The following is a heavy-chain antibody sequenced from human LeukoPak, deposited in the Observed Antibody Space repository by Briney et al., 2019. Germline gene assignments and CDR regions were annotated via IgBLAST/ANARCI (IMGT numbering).Heavy chain of an antibody. Sequence: GGSLRLSCVASGFTFSTYPIFWVRQAPGKGLEWVATVSYDGSMQYHADSVRDRFTTFRDNSQNTVYLQMTNLRTDDTALYYCARIVGWLQQITDLWGHGTLVTVSS. CDR1: GFTFSTYP. D-gene: IGHD2-15*01. CDR3: ARIVGWLQQITDL. J-gene: IGHJ5*02. CDR2: VSYDGSMQ. V-gene: IGHV3-30*04.